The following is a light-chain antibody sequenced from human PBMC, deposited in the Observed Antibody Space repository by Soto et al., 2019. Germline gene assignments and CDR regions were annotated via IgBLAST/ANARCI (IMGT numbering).Light chain of an antibody. V-gene: IGKV3-15*01. Sequence: EIVMTQSPATLSVSPGERATLSCRASQSVSSNLAWYQQKPGQAPRLLTYGASTRATGIPARFSGSGSGTEFTLTISSLQSEDFAVYYCQQYNNWPPGVTFGPGTKVDIK. CDR3: QQYNNWPPGVT. CDR1: QSVSSN. CDR2: GAS. J-gene: IGKJ3*01.